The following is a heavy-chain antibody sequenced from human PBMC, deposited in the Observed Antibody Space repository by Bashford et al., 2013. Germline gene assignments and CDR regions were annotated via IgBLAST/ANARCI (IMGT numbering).Heavy chain of an antibody. CDR2: ISSRSSTI. CDR1: GSTFSDYA. Sequence: GGSLRLSCAVSGSTFSDYAMNWVRQAPGKGLEWISYISSRSSTIYYADSVRGRFTVSRDNAKNSLYLQMNSLRDDDTAVYYCARDRSNYAQNNYLDPWGQGTLVTVSS. D-gene: IGHD1-26*01. J-gene: IGHJ5*02. V-gene: IGHV3-48*02. CDR3: ARDRSNYAQNNYLDP.